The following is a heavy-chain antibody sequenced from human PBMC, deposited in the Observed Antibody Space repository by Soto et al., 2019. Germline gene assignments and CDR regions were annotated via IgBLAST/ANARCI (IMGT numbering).Heavy chain of an antibody. D-gene: IGHD2-2*01. CDR3: ASSSCQGTNNYYGMDV. CDR2: IYPGDSDT. J-gene: IGHJ6*02. V-gene: IGHV5-51*01. Sequence: GESLKISCKGSGYSFTSYWIGWVRQMPGKGLEWMGIIYPGDSDTRYSPSFQGQVTISADKSISTAYLQWSSLKASDTAMYYCASSSCQGTNNYYGMDVWGQGPPVTVSS. CDR1: GYSFTSYW.